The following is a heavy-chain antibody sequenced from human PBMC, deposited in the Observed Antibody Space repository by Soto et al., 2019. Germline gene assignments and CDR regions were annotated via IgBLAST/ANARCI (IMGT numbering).Heavy chain of an antibody. V-gene: IGHV4-59*08. CDR2: IYYSGST. D-gene: IGHD3-10*01. J-gene: IGHJ4*02. Sequence: SETLSLTCTVSGGSISSYYWSWIRQPPGKGLEWIGYIYYSGSTNYNPSLKSRVTISVDTSKNQFSLKLSSVTAADTAVYYCATRLKYGSGTSPWDYWGPGTLVTVSS. CDR3: ATRLKYGSGTSPWDY. CDR1: GGSISSYY.